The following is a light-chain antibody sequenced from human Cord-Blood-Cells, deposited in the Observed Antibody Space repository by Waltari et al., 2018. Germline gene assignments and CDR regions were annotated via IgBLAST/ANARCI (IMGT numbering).Light chain of an antibody. CDR3: QSADSSGTYWV. CDR1: ALPKQY. J-gene: IGLJ3*02. CDR2: KDS. Sequence: SYELTQPPSVSVSPGQTARITCSGDALPKQYAYWYQQKPGQAPVLVIYKDSEKASGIPERFSGSSSGTTVTLTISVVQAEDEADYYCQSADSSGTYWVFGGGTKLTVL. V-gene: IGLV3-25*03.